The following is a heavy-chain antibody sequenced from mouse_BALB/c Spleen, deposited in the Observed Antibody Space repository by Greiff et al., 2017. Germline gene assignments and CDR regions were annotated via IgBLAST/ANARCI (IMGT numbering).Heavy chain of an antibody. CDR3: ARDLDGYPYYAMDY. D-gene: IGHD2-3*01. CDR1: GYSITSGYY. V-gene: IGHV3-6*02. CDR2: ISYDGSN. Sequence: DVQLQESGPGLVKPSQSLSLTCSVTGYSITSGYYWNWIRQFPGNKLEWMGYISYDGSNNYNPSLKNRISITRDTSKNQFFLKLNSVTTEDTATYYCARDLDGYPYYAMDYWGQGTSVTVSS. J-gene: IGHJ4*01.